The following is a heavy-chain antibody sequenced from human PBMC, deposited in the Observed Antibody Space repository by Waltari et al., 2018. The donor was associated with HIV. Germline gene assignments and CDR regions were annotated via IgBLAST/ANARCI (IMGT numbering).Heavy chain of an antibody. CDR2: ISSSSSYI. CDR3: ARDTSFWSSPDLDAFDI. J-gene: IGHJ3*02. V-gene: IGHV3-21*01. Sequence: EVQLVESGGGLVKPGGSLSLSCAASGFPFSSYSMKWVGQAPGKGLEWVSYISSSSSYIYYADSVKGRFTISRDNAKNSLYLQMNSLRAEDTAVYYCARDTSFWSSPDLDAFDIWGQGTMVTVSS. D-gene: IGHD3-3*01. CDR1: GFPFSSYS.